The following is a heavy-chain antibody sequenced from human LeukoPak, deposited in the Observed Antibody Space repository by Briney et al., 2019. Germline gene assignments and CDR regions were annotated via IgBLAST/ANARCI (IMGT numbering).Heavy chain of an antibody. D-gene: IGHD4-11*01. J-gene: IGHJ5*02. Sequence: ASVKVSCKASGYTFTGYYMHWVRQAPGQGLEWMGWINPNSGGTNYAQKFQGRVTMTRDTSISTAYMELSRLRSDDTAVYYCATPGATTGGNWFDPWGQGTLVTVSS. CDR1: GYTFTGYY. V-gene: IGHV1-2*02. CDR2: INPNSGGT. CDR3: ATPGATTGGNWFDP.